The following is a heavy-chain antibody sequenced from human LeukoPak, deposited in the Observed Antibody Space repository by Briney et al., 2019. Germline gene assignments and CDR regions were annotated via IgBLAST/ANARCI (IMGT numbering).Heavy chain of an antibody. Sequence: SVKVSCKASGGTFSSYAISWVRQAPGQGLEWMGRIIPILGIANYAQKFQGRVTITADKSTSTAYMELSSLRSEVTAVYYCARERAPADYGDPYYFDYWGQGTLVTVSS. CDR1: GGTFSSYA. V-gene: IGHV1-69*04. J-gene: IGHJ4*02. CDR2: IIPILGIA. D-gene: IGHD4-17*01. CDR3: ARERAPADYGDPYYFDY.